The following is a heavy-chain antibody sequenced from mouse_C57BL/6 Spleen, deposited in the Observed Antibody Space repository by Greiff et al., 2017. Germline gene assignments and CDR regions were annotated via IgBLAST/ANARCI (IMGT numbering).Heavy chain of an antibody. J-gene: IGHJ2*01. D-gene: IGHD2-2*01. CDR3: ARGGGYDEGAYYYGY. CDR1: GYTFTSYG. CDR2: IYPRSGNT. Sequence: QVQLQQSGAELARPGASVKLSCKASGYTFTSYGISWVKQRPGQGLEWIGEIYPRSGNTYYNEKFKGKATLTADKSSSTAYMELRSLTSEDSAVYFCARGGGYDEGAYYYGYWGQGTTLTVSS. V-gene: IGHV1-81*01.